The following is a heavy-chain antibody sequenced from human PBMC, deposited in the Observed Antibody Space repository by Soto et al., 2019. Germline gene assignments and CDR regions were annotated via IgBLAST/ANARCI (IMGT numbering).Heavy chain of an antibody. CDR1: GFTFSNYA. CDR2: ISGSGDST. V-gene: IGHV3-23*01. CDR3: ARRGSGSYCDY. Sequence: EVQLLESGGGLVQPGGSLRLSCAASGFTFSNYAMNWVRQAPGKGLEWVSVISGSGDSTYYADSVKGRFTISRDNSKNTLLLQRNSLRAEDTAIYYCARRGSGSYCDYWGQGTLVTVSS. D-gene: IGHD1-26*01. J-gene: IGHJ4*02.